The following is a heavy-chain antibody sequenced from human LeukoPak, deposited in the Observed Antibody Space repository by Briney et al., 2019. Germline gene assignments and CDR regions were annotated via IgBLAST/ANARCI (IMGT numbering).Heavy chain of an antibody. J-gene: IGHJ6*02. V-gene: IGHV3-30*02. D-gene: IGHD2-21*01. CDR2: ISYGGLFK. CDR1: GFTFTTYN. Sequence: GGSLRLSCAASGFTFTTYNMHWVRQAPGKGLKWMAFISYGGLFKQYADSVKGRFTVSRDNSKNTLYLQMSSLRAEDTALYYCAKDGQSDSPYSMDVWGQGTTVTVSS. CDR3: AKDGQSDSPYSMDV.